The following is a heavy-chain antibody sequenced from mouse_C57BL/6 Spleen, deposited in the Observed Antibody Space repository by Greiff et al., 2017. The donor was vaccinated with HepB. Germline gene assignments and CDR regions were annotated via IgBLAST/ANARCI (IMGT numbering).Heavy chain of an antibody. CDR1: GYTFTSYW. CDR2: IDPSDSYT. D-gene: IGHD4-1*01. Sequence: QVQLQQPGAELVRPGTSVKLSCKASGYTFTSYWMHWVKQRPGQGLEWIGVIDPSDSYTNYNQKFKGKATLTVDTSSSTAYMQLSSLTSEDSAVYYCAREEEANWSYWGKGTTLTVSS. J-gene: IGHJ2*01. CDR3: AREEEANWSY. V-gene: IGHV1-59*01.